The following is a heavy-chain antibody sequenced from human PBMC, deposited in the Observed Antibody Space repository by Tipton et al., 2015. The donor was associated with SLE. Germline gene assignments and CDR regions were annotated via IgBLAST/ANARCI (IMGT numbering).Heavy chain of an antibody. CDR1: GYTFRNFG. CDR2: VIPLFGTA. J-gene: IGHJ5*02. CDR3: ERAPKGSVYSGSQYDS. V-gene: IGHV1-69*13. Sequence: QSGPEVKKPGASVRVSCQATGYTFRNFGINWVRQAPGHGLEWMGGVIPLFGTANYAQRFQDRLTITADESTGTVHMDLSGLRSEDTAVFFCERAPKGSVYSGSQYDSWGQGTLVTVSS. D-gene: IGHD1-26*01.